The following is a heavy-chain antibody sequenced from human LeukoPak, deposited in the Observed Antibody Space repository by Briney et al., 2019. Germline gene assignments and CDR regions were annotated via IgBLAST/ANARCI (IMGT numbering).Heavy chain of an antibody. J-gene: IGHJ6*04. CDR1: GFTFSSYD. CDR3: ARSRSGTYYNADV. V-gene: IGHV3-48*03. CDR2: ISNSGNTI. Sequence: GGSLRLSCAAFGFTFSSYDMTWVRQAPAKGLEWVSYISNSGNTIYYADSVKGRFTISRDNSLYLQMSSLRAEDTAVYYCARSRSGTYYNADVWGKGTTVTISS. D-gene: IGHD3-10*01.